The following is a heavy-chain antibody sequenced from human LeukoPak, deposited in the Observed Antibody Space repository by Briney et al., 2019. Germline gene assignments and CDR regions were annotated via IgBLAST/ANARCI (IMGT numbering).Heavy chain of an antibody. J-gene: IGHJ4*02. V-gene: IGHV1-46*01. CDR1: GYTFTSYY. CDR3: ARGWSDVDIVATHLFDY. CDR2: INPSGSST. D-gene: IGHD5-12*01. Sequence: ASVKVSCKASGYTFTSYYMHWVRQAPGQGLEWMGIINPSGSSTSYAQKFQGRVTMTRDTSTSTVYMELSSLRSEDTAVYYCARGWSDVDIVATHLFDYWGQGTLVTVSS.